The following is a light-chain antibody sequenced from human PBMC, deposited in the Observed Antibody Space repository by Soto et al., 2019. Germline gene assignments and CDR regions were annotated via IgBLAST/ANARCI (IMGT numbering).Light chain of an antibody. CDR3: QQFNSYPLT. Sequence: AIQLTQSPSSLSASVGDRVTITCRARQGISTALAWYQQKPGKATKSLIYDASSLDSGVPSRFSGSGSGTDFILTISSLQPEDFATYYCQQFNSYPLTFGGGTRVEIK. J-gene: IGKJ4*01. CDR1: QGISTA. V-gene: IGKV1-13*02. CDR2: DAS.